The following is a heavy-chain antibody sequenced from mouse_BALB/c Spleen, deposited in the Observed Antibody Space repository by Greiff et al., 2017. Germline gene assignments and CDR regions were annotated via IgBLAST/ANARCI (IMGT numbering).Heavy chain of an antibody. V-gene: IGHV1-5*01. J-gene: IGHJ1*01. CDR3: TRYLAYYGNYDWYFDV. CDR2: IYPGNSDT. D-gene: IGHD2-10*01. CDR1: GYTFTSYW. Sequence: VQLKQSGTVLARPGASVKMSCKASGYTFTSYWMHWVKQRPGQGLEWIGAIYPGNSDTSYNQKFKGKAKLTAVTSTSTAYMELSSLTNEDSAVYYCTRYLAYYGNYDWYFDVWGAGTTVTVSS.